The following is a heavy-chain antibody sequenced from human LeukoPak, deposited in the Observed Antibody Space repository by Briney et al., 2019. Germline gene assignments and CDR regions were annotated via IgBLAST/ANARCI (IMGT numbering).Heavy chain of an antibody. V-gene: IGHV4-39*01. CDR2: IYYSGST. CDR1: GGSISSSSYY. J-gene: IGHJ4*02. CDR3: ARHYYDSGGYFDY. D-gene: IGHD3-22*01. Sequence: PSETLSLTCTVSGGSISSSSYYWGWIRQPPGKGLEWIGSIYYSGSTYYNPSLKSRVTISVDTSKNQFSLKLSSVTAADTAVYYCARHYYDSGGYFDYWGQGTLVTVSS.